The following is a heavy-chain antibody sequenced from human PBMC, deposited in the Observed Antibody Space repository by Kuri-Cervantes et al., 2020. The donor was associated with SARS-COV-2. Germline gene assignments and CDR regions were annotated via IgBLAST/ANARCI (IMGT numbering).Heavy chain of an antibody. CDR2: ISSSSSYI. V-gene: IGHV3-21*01. D-gene: IGHD3-3*01. J-gene: IGHJ6*02. CDR3: AVDFWSGYSLRIGGAPGYGMDV. Sequence: GGSLRLSCSASGFTFSIYSLNWVRQAPGKGLEWVSSISSSSSYIYYADSVKGRFTISRDNAKNSLYLQMNSLRAEETAVYYCAVDFWSGYSLRIGGAPGYGMDVWGQGTTVTVSS. CDR1: GFTFSIYS.